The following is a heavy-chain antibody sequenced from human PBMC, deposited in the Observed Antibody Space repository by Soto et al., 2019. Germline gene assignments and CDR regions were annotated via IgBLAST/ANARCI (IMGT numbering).Heavy chain of an antibody. D-gene: IGHD4-17*01. V-gene: IGHV4-34*01. CDR1: VGSFRGYY. Sequence: ETLSLTFAVYVGSFRGYYWSWIRQPPGKGLAWIGEINHSGSTNYNPSLKSRVTISVDTSKNQFSLKLSSVTAADTAVYYCARGVSYDDTRSWSGRWFVEWAKCTGVTV. CDR3: ARGVSYDDTRSWSGRWFVE. J-gene: IGHJ1*01. CDR2: INHSGST.